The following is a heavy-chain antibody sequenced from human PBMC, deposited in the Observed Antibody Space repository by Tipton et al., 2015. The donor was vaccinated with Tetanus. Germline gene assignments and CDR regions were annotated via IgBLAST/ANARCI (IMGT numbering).Heavy chain of an antibody. D-gene: IGHD5-12*01. J-gene: IGHJ2*01. CDR3: ARAELRRGFSGYLYYDL. Sequence: LRLSCTVSGGSLSSGTYYWGWVRQLPGKGLEWIGCIYYSGTTYYNPSLRSRLSISVDTSKNQFSLSLASVTAADTAIYYCARAELRRGFSGYLYYDLWGRGILVTVSS. CDR1: GGSLSSGTYY. CDR2: IYYSGTT. V-gene: IGHV4-31*02.